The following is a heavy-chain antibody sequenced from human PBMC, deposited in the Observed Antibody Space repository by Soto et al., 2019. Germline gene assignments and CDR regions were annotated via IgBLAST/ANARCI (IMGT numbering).Heavy chain of an antibody. CDR1: GFTFSTYA. CDR2: ISSSGDGT. Sequence: EVQLLESGGDLIQPGGSLRLSCAASGFTFSTYAMTWVRQAPGKGLEWVSIISSSGDGTYYVDSVKGRFTTSRDNSKNTLFLQMNNLRAEDTAVYYCAKGGDVYNSFFDYWGQGTLVTVSS. D-gene: IGHD3-16*01. CDR3: AKGGDVYNSFFDY. V-gene: IGHV3-23*01. J-gene: IGHJ4*02.